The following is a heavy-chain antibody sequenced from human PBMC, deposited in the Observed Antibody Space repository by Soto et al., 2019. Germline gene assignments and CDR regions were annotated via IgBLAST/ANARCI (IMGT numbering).Heavy chain of an antibody. D-gene: IGHD2-15*01. Sequence: PGGSLRLSCAASGFTFSSYWMSWVRQAPGKGLEWVANIKQDGSEKYYVDSVKGRFTISRDNAKNSLYLQMNSLRAEDTAVYYCARQYCSGGSCYSDYYYMDVWGKGTTVTVSS. CDR2: IKQDGSEK. V-gene: IGHV3-7*01. CDR1: GFTFSSYW. J-gene: IGHJ6*03. CDR3: ARQYCSGGSCYSDYYYMDV.